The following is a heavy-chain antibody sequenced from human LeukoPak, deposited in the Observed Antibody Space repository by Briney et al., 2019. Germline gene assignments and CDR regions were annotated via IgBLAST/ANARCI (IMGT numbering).Heavy chain of an antibody. D-gene: IGHD1-26*01. Sequence: AETLSLTCTVSGGSISSSSYYWDWIRQPPGKGLEWIGNFYDSGSTYYNPSLKSRVTISVDTSKNQFSLNLRSVTAADTAVYYCARGRSGSYHSPFDYWGKGTPVRLSS. CDR3: ARGRSGSYHSPFDY. V-gene: IGHV4-39*01. CDR1: GGSISSSSYY. J-gene: IGHJ4*02. CDR2: FYDSGST.